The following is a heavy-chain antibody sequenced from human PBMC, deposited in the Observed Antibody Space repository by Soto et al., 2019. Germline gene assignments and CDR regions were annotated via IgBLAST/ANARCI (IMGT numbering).Heavy chain of an antibody. Sequence: EVQLVESGGGLVQPGGSLRLSCVASGFTVTSNYISWVRQAPGKGLEWVSVIYSGGSTYYADSVKGRFTISRDNSKNTLYLQMNSLRAEDTAVYYCASEDAYPLCREVWGQGTTVTVSS. J-gene: IGHJ6*02. V-gene: IGHV3-66*01. CDR2: IYSGGST. CDR3: ASEDAYPLCREV. D-gene: IGHD3-16*01. CDR1: GFTVTSNY.